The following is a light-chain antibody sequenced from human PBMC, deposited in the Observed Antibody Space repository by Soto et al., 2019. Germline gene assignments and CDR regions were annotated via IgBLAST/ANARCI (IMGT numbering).Light chain of an antibody. V-gene: IGLV3-21*04. CDR3: QVLDSRGV. CDR2: YDS. CDR1: NIGSKS. J-gene: IGLJ2*01. Sequence: SYELTQPPSVSVAPGKTARITCGGNNIGSKSVHWYQQKPGQAPVLVIYYDSDRPSGIPERFSGSNSGNTATLTISRVEAGDEADYYCQVLDSRGVFGGGTQLTVL.